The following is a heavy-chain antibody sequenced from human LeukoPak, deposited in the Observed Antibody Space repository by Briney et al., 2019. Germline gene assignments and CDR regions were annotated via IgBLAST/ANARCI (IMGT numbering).Heavy chain of an antibody. J-gene: IGHJ4*02. CDR2: ISPDGTSA. V-gene: IGHV3-74*01. D-gene: IGHD5-12*01. CDR1: GFTFSTYW. Sequence: GGSLRLSCAASGFTFSTYWMHWVRQVPGKGLVWVSRISPDGTSALYADSVKGRFTISRDNAKNTLYLQMNSLRAEDTAVYYCARDVRWLRFVFDHWGQGIPVTVSS. CDR3: ARDVRWLRFVFDH.